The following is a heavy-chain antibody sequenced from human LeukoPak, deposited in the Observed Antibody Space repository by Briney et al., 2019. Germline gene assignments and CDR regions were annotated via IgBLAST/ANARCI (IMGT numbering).Heavy chain of an antibody. Sequence: SETLSLTCTVSGGSISSYYWGWIRQPPGKGLEWIGYIYYSGSTNYNPSLKSRVTISVDTSKNQFSLKLSSVTAADTAVYYCARVTQDYGDYADWGQGTLVTVSS. D-gene: IGHD4-17*01. CDR2: IYYSGST. V-gene: IGHV4-59*01. J-gene: IGHJ4*02. CDR3: ARVTQDYGDYAD. CDR1: GGSISSYY.